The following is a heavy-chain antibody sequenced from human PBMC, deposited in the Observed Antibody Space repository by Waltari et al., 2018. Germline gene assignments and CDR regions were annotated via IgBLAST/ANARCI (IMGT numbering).Heavy chain of an antibody. J-gene: IGHJ2*01. CDR1: GGSISSHY. V-gene: IGHV4-59*11. CDR2: IYYSGST. D-gene: IGHD4-17*01. Sequence: QVQLQESGPGLVKPSETLSLTCTVSGGSISSHYWSWIRQPPGKGLEWIGYIYYSGSTNSNPPLKSRVTISVDTSKNQFSLKLSSVTAADTAVYYCARDSGYGDPNWYFDLWGRGTLVTVSS. CDR3: ARDSGYGDPNWYFDL.